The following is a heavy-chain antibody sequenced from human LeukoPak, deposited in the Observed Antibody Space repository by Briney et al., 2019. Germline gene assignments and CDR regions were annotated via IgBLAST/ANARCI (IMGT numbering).Heavy chain of an antibody. Sequence: QAGRSLRLSCAASGFSLTTYGTHWLRQAPGKGLEWVAVIWYDGSRKFYGDSVKGRFTVSRGTSENTMYLQMNTLRVDDTAVYYCARDGGSGIDYWGQGTLVTVSS. CDR3: ARDGGSGIDY. D-gene: IGHD3-10*01. J-gene: IGHJ4*02. CDR2: IWYDGSRK. V-gene: IGHV3-33*01. CDR1: GFSLTTYG.